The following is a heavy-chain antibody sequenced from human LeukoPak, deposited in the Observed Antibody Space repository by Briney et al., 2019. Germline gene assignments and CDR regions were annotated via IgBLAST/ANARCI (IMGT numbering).Heavy chain of an antibody. CDR3: ASRPYYYDSSGYYGREDY. CDR2: ISGSGGST. CDR1: GFTFSSYA. V-gene: IGHV3-23*01. D-gene: IGHD3-22*01. J-gene: IGHJ4*02. Sequence: GGSLRLSCAASGFTFSSYAMSWVRQAPGKGLEWVSAISGSGGSTYYADSVKGRFTISRDNSKNTLYLQMNNLRAEDTAVYYCASRPYYYDSSGYYGREDYWGQGTLVTVSS.